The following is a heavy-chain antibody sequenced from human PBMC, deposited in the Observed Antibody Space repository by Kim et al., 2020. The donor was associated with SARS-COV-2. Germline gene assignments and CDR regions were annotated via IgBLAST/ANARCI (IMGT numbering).Heavy chain of an antibody. J-gene: IGHJ5*02. CDR3: ASSGWYS. CDR1: GGSISSGSYY. Sequence: SETLSLTCTVSGGSISSGSYYWSWIRQPAGKGLEWIGRIYTSGSTNYNPSLKSRVTISVDTSKNQFSLKLSSVTAADTAVYYCASSGWYSWGQGTLVTVSS. V-gene: IGHV4-61*02. CDR2: IYTSGST. D-gene: IGHD6-19*01.